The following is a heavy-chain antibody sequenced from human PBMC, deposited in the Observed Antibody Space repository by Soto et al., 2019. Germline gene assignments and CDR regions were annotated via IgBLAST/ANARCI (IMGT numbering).Heavy chain of an antibody. CDR2: ISGSGGST. CDR1: GFTFSSYA. Sequence: PGGSLRLSCAASGFTFSSYAMSWVRQAPGKGLEWVSAISGSGGSTYYADSVKGRFTIPRDNSKNTLYLQMNSLRAEDTAVYYCAKGGYCSSTSCYTSNFDYWGQGTLVTVSS. V-gene: IGHV3-23*01. J-gene: IGHJ4*02. CDR3: AKGGYCSSTSCYTSNFDY. D-gene: IGHD2-2*02.